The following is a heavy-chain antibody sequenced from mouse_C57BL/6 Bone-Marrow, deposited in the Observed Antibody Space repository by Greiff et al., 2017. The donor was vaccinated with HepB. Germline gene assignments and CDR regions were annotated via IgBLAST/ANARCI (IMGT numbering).Heavy chain of an antibody. CDR1: GYTFTSYW. V-gene: IGHV1-64*01. CDR2: IHPNSGST. J-gene: IGHJ4*01. Sequence: VQLQQPGAELVKPGASVKLSCKASGYTFTSYWMHWVKQRPGQGLEWIGMIHPNSGSTNYNEKFKSKATLTVDKSSSTAYMQLSSLTSKDSAVYYCSIYYDLYYYAMDYWGQGTSVTVSS. CDR3: SIYYDLYYYAMDY. D-gene: IGHD2-4*01.